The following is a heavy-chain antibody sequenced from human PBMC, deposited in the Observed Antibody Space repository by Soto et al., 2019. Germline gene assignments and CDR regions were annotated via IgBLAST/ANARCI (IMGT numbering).Heavy chain of an antibody. Sequence: QVQLVESGGGLVKPGGSLRLSCAASGFTFSDYYMSWIRQAPGKGLEWVSYIRSSGSTIYYADSVKGRFTISRDNAKNSLYLQMNSLRAEDTAVYYCARVEVQFGRSGGRVRDYYYMDVWGKGTTDTVSS. V-gene: IGHV3-11*01. D-gene: IGHD2-15*01. CDR1: GFTFSDYY. CDR3: ARVEVQFGRSGGRVRDYYYMDV. CDR2: IRSSGSTI. J-gene: IGHJ6*03.